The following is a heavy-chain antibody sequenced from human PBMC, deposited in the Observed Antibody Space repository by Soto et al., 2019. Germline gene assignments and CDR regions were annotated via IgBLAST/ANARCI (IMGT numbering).Heavy chain of an antibody. D-gene: IGHD3-22*01. CDR2: IMPFFGSG. J-gene: IGHJ4*02. V-gene: IGHV1-69*01. CDR3: ARDRAGYYSHFVY. CDR1: RGTFTNYA. Sequence: QVYLVQSGAEVKKPGSSVKVSCKALRGTFTNYAFSWVRQAPGQGLEWMGGIMPFFGSGNYAQKFQGRINITADESTSSVYLELTSLRSDFTAVYYCARDRAGYYSHFVYWGQGTLVNVSS.